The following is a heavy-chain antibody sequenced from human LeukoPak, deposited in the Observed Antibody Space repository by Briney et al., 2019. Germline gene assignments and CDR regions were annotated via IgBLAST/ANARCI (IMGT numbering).Heavy chain of an antibody. CDR3: ARDKVVVVAATDY. D-gene: IGHD2-15*01. CDR2: IYYSGST. CDR1: GGSISSSSYY. V-gene: IGHV4-39*07. J-gene: IGHJ4*02. Sequence: PSETLSLTCTVSGGSISSSSYYWGWIRQPPGKGLEWIGSIYYSGSTYYNPSLKSRVTISVDTSKNQFSLKLSSVTAADTAVYYCARDKVVVVAATDYWGQGTLVTVSS.